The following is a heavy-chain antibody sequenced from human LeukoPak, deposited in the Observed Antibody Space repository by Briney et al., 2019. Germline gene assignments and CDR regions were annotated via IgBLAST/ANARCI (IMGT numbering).Heavy chain of an antibody. CDR3: ARGPTPRFDP. V-gene: IGHV1-2*02. CDR1: GYTFTGYY. Sequence: ASVKVSCKASGYTFTGYYMHWVRQAPGQGLEWMGWINPNSGGTNYAQKFQGRVTITADKSTSTAYMELSSLRSEDTAVYYCARGPTPRFDPWGQGTLVTVSS. J-gene: IGHJ5*02. D-gene: IGHD4-4*01. CDR2: INPNSGGT.